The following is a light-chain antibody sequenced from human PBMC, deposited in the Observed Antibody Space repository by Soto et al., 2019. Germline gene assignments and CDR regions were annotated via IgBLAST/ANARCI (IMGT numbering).Light chain of an antibody. V-gene: IGKV3-20*01. CDR2: GAS. CDR3: QPYGSSPLT. J-gene: IGKJ4*01. Sequence: EIVLTQSPGTLSLSPGERATLSCRASQSVSSSYLAWYQQKPGQAPRLLIYGASSRATGIPDRLSGSGSGTDFTLTISRLEPEDFAVYYCQPYGSSPLTFGGGTKVDIK. CDR1: QSVSSSY.